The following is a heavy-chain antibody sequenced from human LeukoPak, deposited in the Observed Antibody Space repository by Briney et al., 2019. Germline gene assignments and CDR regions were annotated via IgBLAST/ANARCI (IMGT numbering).Heavy chain of an antibody. Sequence: ASVKVSCKASGYTFTGYYMHWVRQAPGQGLEWMGWINPNSGGTNYAQKFQGRVTMTRDTSISTAYMELSRLRSDDTAVYYCARDPVGYCSGGSCYLDYWGQGTLVTVSS. CDR3: ARDPVGYCSGGSCYLDY. CDR2: INPNSGGT. CDR1: GYTFTGYY. J-gene: IGHJ4*02. V-gene: IGHV1-2*02. D-gene: IGHD2-15*01.